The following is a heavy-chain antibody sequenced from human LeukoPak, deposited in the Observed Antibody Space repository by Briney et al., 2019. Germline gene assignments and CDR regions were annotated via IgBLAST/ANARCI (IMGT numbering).Heavy chain of an antibody. CDR3: ATESGKFDY. CDR1: GLNFDGSA. CDR2: ISAYGGST. Sequence: PGGSLRLSCVASGLNFDGSAMHWGRQAPGKGLDLVSLISAYGGSTFYADSVKGRFSISRDNSKNSLYLQMNSLRSEDTAMYYCATESGKFDYWGQGTLVAVSS. J-gene: IGHJ4*02. V-gene: IGHV3-43*02. D-gene: IGHD1-14*01.